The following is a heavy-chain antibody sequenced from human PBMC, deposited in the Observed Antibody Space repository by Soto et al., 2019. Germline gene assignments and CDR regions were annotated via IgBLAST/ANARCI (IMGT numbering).Heavy chain of an antibody. Sequence: QVQLVQSGAEVKKPGSSVKVSCKASGGTFSSYAISWVRQAPGQGLEWMGGIIPIFGTANYAQKFQGRVTITADESTSTAYMELSSLRSEDTAVYYCAREPFPGIAARTSQERFDPWGQGTLVTVSS. CDR2: IIPIFGTA. J-gene: IGHJ5*02. CDR1: GGTFSSYA. V-gene: IGHV1-69*01. D-gene: IGHD6-6*01. CDR3: AREPFPGIAARTSQERFDP.